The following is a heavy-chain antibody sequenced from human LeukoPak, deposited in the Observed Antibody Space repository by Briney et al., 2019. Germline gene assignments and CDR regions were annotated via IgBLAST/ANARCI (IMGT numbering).Heavy chain of an antibody. V-gene: IGHV3-23*01. D-gene: IGHD6-19*01. CDR3: AKYRGSGWYFDY. J-gene: IGHJ4*02. CDR2: ISSSSDST. CDR1: GFTFSSYA. Sequence: GGSLRLPCAASGFTFSSYAMSWVRQAPGKGLGWVSTISSSSDSTYYADSVKGRFTISRDNSKNTLYLQMNSLRAEDTAVYNCAKYRGSGWYFDYWGQGTLVTVSS.